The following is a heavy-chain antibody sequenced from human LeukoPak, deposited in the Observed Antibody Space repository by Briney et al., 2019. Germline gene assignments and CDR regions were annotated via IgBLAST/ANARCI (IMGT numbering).Heavy chain of an antibody. Sequence: GASVEVSCKASGYTFTSYYMHWVRQAPGQGLEWMGIINPSGGSTSYAQKFQGRVTMTRDTSTSTVYMELSSLRSEDTAVYYCASPASIAARTFDYWGQGTLVTVSS. J-gene: IGHJ4*02. D-gene: IGHD6-6*01. CDR1: GYTFTSYY. CDR3: ASPASIAARTFDY. V-gene: IGHV1-46*01. CDR2: INPSGGST.